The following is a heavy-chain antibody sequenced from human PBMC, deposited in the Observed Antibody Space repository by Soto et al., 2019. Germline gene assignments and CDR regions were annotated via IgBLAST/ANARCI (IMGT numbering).Heavy chain of an antibody. V-gene: IGHV1-69*01. D-gene: IGHD6-6*01. CDR2: IIPIFGTA. J-gene: IGHJ4*02. CDR1: GGTVSSYA. CDR3: VSTGYSSSSLWWDY. Sequence: QVQLVQSGAEVKKHGSSVKVSCKASGGTVSSYAISWVRQAPGQGLEWMGGIIPIFGTANYAQKFQGRVKSTADESTSTAYMELSSLRSEDTDVYYCVSTGYSSSSLWWDYWGQGTLVTVSS.